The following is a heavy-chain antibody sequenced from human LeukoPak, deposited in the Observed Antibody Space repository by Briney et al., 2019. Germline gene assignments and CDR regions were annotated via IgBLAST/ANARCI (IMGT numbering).Heavy chain of an antibody. V-gene: IGHV3-7*05. CDR1: GFTFSSYW. CDR3: ARDCGSDCSQAFDI. D-gene: IGHD2-21*02. CDR2: IKQDGTQK. Sequence: GGSLRVSCAASGFTFSSYWMSWVRQAPGRGLEWVADIKQDGTQKYYVDSVEGRITISRDNVKNSLYLQMNSLRVEDTAVYYCARDCGSDCSQAFDIWGQGTMLTVSS. J-gene: IGHJ3*02.